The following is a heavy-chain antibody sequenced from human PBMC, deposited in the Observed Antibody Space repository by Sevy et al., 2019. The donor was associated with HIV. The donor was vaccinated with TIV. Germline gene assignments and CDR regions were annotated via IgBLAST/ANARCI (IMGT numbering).Heavy chain of an antibody. Sequence: GGSLRLSCAASGFTFDDYTMNWVRQAPGKGLEWASLITWDGGSTYYADSVKGRFTISRDNSKNSLYLQMNSLRTEDTALYYCAKDISGEGYLGSGYFDYWGQGTLVTVSS. V-gene: IGHV3-43*01. CDR2: ITWDGGST. D-gene: IGHD2-15*01. CDR3: AKDISGEGYLGSGYFDY. CDR1: GFTFDDYT. J-gene: IGHJ4*02.